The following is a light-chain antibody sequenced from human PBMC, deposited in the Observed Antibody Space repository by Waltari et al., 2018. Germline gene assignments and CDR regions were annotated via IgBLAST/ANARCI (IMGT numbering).Light chain of an antibody. V-gene: IGKV3-20*01. Sequence: CRASQSIGRSLAWYQQKPGQPPGLLIYGTSNRATGIPDRFSGGGSATDFSLTISRLEPEDVAMYYCQHYVSLPVTFGQGTKVEIK. CDR1: QSIGRS. CDR3: QHYVSLPVT. CDR2: GTS. J-gene: IGKJ1*01.